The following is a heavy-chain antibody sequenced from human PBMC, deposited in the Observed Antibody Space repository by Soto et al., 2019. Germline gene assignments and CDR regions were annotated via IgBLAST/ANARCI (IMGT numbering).Heavy chain of an antibody. J-gene: IGHJ5*02. CDR1: GFTFSSYW. Sequence: GGSLRLSCAASGFTFSSYWMSWVRQAPGKGLEWVANIKQDGSEKYYVDSVKGRFTISRDNAKNSLYLQMNSLRAEDTAVYYCARENIVPAARGVGFDPWGQGTLVTVSS. CDR3: ARENIVPAARGVGFDP. D-gene: IGHD2-2*01. CDR2: IKQDGSEK. V-gene: IGHV3-7*01.